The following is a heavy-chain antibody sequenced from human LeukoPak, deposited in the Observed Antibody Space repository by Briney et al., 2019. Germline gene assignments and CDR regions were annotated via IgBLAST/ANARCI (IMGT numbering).Heavy chain of an antibody. CDR3: AKAGGDYGDYYFDC. V-gene: IGHV3-43*01. CDR1: GFTFDDYT. D-gene: IGHD4-17*01. J-gene: IGHJ4*02. CDR2: ISWDGGST. Sequence: PGGSLRLSCAASGFTFDDYTMHWVHQAPGKGLEWVSLISWDGGSTYYADSVKGRFTISRDNSKNSLYLQMNSLRTEDTALYYCAKAGGDYGDYYFDCWGQRTLVTVSS.